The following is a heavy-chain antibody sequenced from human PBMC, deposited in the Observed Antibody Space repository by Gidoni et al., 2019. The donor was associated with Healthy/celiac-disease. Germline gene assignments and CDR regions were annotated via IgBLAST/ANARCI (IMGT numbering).Heavy chain of an antibody. J-gene: IGHJ4*02. D-gene: IGHD4-17*01. CDR2: ISSSGSTI. CDR1: RFTFSSYE. V-gene: IGHV3-48*03. Sequence: VQLVESGGGLVQPGGYLRLSCAASRFTFSSYEMNWFRQAPGKGLELFSYISSSGSTIYYADSVKGRFTISRDNAKNSLYLQMNSLRAEDTAVYYCARDGAYGDYDYWGQGTRVTVSS. CDR3: ARDGAYGDYDY.